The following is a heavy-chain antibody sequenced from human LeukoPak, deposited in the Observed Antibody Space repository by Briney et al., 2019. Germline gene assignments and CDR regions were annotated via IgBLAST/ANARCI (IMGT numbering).Heavy chain of an antibody. Sequence: PSETLSLTCTVSGGSISSYYWSWIRQPPGKGLEWIGYIYYSGNTDYNPSLKSLLTISVDTSKNQFSLKLSSVTAADTAVYYCARRYGDYTDWGQGTLVTVSS. CDR3: ARRYGDYTD. CDR2: IYYSGNT. D-gene: IGHD4-17*01. CDR1: GGSISSYY. J-gene: IGHJ4*02. V-gene: IGHV4-59*08.